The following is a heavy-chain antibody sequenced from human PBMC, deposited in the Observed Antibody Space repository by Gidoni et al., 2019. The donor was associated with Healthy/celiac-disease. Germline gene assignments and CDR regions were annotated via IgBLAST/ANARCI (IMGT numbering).Heavy chain of an antibody. CDR1: GLNFSSYA. D-gene: IGHD2-2*01. V-gene: IGHV3-30-3*01. CDR3: ARDTGPAAIRYYGMDV. J-gene: IGHJ6*02. CDR2: ISYDGSNK. Sequence: QVQLVESGGGVVQPARSLRRSCAASGLNFSSYAMHWVRQAPGRGLGWVAVISYDGSNKYYADSVKGRFTISRDNSKNTLYLQMNSLRAEDTAVYYCARDTGPAAIRYYGMDVWGQGTTVTVSS.